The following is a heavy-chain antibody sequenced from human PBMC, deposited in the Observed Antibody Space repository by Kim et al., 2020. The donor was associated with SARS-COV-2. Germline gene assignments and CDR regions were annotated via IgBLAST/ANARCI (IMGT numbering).Heavy chain of an antibody. D-gene: IGHD5-12*01. CDR2: IYPGDSDA. CDR3: ARLMGTSFSYYYYYGMDV. Sequence: GESLKISCKGSRYSFTSYFIGWVRQIPGKGLEWLGIIYPGDSDARYSPSFQGQVTISVDKSISTAYLQWGSLRASDTAIYYCARLMGTSFSYYYYYGMDVWGKGTPVTVSS. CDR1: RYSFTSYF. V-gene: IGHV5-51*01. J-gene: IGHJ6*04.